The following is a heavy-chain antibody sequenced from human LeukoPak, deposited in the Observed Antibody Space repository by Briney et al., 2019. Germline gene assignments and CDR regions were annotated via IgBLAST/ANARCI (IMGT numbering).Heavy chain of an antibody. CDR2: IYWNDDK. Sequence: ASGPTLVKPTQTLTLTCTFSGFSLSTSGVGVGWIRQPPGKALEWLSLIYWNDDKRYSPSLKNRLTIIKDTSKNQVVLTMTNMDPVDTATYYCAHRLQPNTTVTRVYYFDYWGQGTLVTVSS. J-gene: IGHJ4*02. V-gene: IGHV2-5*01. CDR3: AHRLQPNTTVTRVYYFDY. CDR1: GFSLSTSGVG. D-gene: IGHD4-17*01.